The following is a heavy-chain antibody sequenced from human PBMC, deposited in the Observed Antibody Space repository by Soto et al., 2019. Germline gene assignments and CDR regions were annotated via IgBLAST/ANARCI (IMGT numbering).Heavy chain of an antibody. Sequence: XGALKLSCAASGFSFGSYALSWVRQAPGKGLEWVSTISGSDGKTFYADSVKGRFSISRDTSQSTLYLQMNSLRADDTAMYYCARWSYLDYWGQGTRVTVSS. D-gene: IGHD3-3*01. V-gene: IGHV3-23*01. CDR2: ISGSDGKT. CDR3: ARWSYLDY. CDR1: GFSFGSYA. J-gene: IGHJ4*02.